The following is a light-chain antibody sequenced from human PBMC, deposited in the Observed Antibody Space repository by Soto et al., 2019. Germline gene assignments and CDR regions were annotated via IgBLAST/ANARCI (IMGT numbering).Light chain of an antibody. Sequence: DIQMTQSPSTLSASVGDRVTITCRASQSISNWLAWYQQRPGKAPKLLIYKASSLESGVPSRFSGSGSGTQFTLFISSLQPDDFATYYCQQYGTFPWTFGQGTKV. CDR1: QSISNW. J-gene: IGKJ1*01. CDR3: QQYGTFPWT. V-gene: IGKV1-5*03. CDR2: KAS.